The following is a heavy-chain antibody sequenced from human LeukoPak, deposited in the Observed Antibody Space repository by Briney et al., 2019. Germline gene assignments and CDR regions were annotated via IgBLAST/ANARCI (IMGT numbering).Heavy chain of an antibody. V-gene: IGHV3-30*02. CDR2: IRFDGSNK. D-gene: IGHD3-10*01. Sequence: GGSLRLSCAASGFTFSTYGMHWVRQAPGKGLEWVAFIRFDGSNKYYAESVKGRFTISRDNSKNTLYLQMNSLRPDDTAVYYCARDLYPGYAPGSYFGDYWGQGTLVTVSS. CDR3: ARDLYPGYAPGSYFGDY. J-gene: IGHJ4*02. CDR1: GFTFSTYG.